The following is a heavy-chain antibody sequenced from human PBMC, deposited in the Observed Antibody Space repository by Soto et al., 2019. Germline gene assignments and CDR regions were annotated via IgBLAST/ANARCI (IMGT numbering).Heavy chain of an antibody. CDR3: ARITGRHLDY. CDR1: SGSISVTDVF. J-gene: IGHJ4*02. D-gene: IGHD1-20*01. V-gene: IGHV4-39*01. CDR2: VDYSGTA. Sequence: SETLSLTCTVSSGSISVTDVFWGWVRQPPGKGLEWIGNVDYSGTAYFSPSLATRVTFHVDTSKDQFSLTLYSVTAADTAVYYCARITGRHLDYWGQGILVTVSS.